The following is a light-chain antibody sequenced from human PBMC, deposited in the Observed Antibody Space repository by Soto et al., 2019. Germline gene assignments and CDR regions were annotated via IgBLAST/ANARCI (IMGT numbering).Light chain of an antibody. J-gene: IGKJ4*01. Sequence: EIVLTQFPATLSLSSGDGATLSCRASQSVSSYLAWYQQRRGQAPRLLIYDSSNRATGIPARFSGSGSGTGFSLIISSLEPEDFAVYYCQQRSVWPLTFGGGTRVEIK. CDR2: DSS. V-gene: IGKV3-11*01. CDR3: QQRSVWPLT. CDR1: QSVSSY.